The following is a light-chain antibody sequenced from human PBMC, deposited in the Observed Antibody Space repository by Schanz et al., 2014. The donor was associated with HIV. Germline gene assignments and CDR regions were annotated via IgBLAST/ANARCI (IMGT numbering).Light chain of an antibody. J-gene: IGKJ4*01. CDR3: QYFGNSGGT. CDR1: HIFIIIY. V-gene: IGKV3-20*01. Sequence: EIVLTQSPGTLSLSPGERATLSFISIHIFIIIYLACYQHKPFQSPRLLIYGASSRATGIPDRFSGSGSGTDFTLTISSLEPEDFAVYYCQYFGNSGGTFGGGTKVEIK. CDR2: GAS.